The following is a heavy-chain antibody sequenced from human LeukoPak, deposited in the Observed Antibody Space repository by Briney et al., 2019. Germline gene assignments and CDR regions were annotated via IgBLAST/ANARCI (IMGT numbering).Heavy chain of an antibody. V-gene: IGHV4-39*01. CDR1: GSTFSSYS. CDR2: IYYSGST. CDR3: ARRGKSKNYYDSSGYYTWYFDL. Sequence: KPGGSLRLSYAASGSTFSSYSMNWIRQPPGKGLEWIGSIYYSGSTYYNPSLKSRVTVSVDTSKNQFSLKLSSVTAADTAVYYCARRGKSKNYYDSSGYYTWYFDLWGRGTLVTVSS. D-gene: IGHD3-22*01. J-gene: IGHJ2*01.